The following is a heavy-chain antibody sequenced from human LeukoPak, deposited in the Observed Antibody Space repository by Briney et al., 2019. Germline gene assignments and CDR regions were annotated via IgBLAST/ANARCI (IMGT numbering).Heavy chain of an antibody. CDR2: IRSKIDGGAT. V-gene: IGHV3-15*07. D-gene: IGHD2-21*01. CDR1: GFNINNAW. J-gene: IGHJ4*02. Sequence: RGSLRLSCAASGFNINNAWMSWVRQAPGKGLEWVGRIRSKIDGGATDYAAPVKGRFTISRDDSKNTLYLQINSLKIEDTAMYYCYTSITDYWGQGTLVTVSS. CDR3: YTSITDY.